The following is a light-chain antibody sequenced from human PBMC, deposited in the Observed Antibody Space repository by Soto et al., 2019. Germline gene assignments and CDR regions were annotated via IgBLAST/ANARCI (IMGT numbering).Light chain of an antibody. V-gene: IGKV3-20*01. Sequence: EIVLTQSPGTLSLSPGERATLSCRASQRVTSNYLTWYQQKPGQAPRLLIYGASSRATGIPDRFSGSGSGTDFTLTISRLEPEDFAVYYCQQYGGSPWTFGQGTKVDSK. J-gene: IGKJ1*01. CDR3: QQYGGSPWT. CDR1: QRVTSNY. CDR2: GAS.